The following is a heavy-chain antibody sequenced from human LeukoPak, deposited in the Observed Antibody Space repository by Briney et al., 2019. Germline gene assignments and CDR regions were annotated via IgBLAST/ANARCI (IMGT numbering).Heavy chain of an antibody. V-gene: IGHV3-23*01. J-gene: IGHJ4*02. CDR2: IAGSDGFT. CDR1: GFIFSSYA. CDR3: VRSLDY. Sequence: GGSLRLSCVTSGFIFSSYAMNWVRQAPGKGLEWVSVIAGSDGFTQYADSVKGRFTISRDNSKNTVYLQMNRLRVEDTALYYCVRSLDYWGQGTLVTVSS.